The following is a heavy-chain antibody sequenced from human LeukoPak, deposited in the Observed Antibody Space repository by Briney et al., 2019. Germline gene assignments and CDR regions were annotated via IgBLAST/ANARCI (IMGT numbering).Heavy chain of an antibody. D-gene: IGHD1-26*01. Sequence: GGSLRLSCAASGFTFSNYGMHWVRQVPGKGLEWVAVIWYDGINKYYADSVKGRFTISRDNSKNTLYLQMNGLRAEDTAVYYCARGMVGATYFDYWGQGTLVTVSS. CDR2: IWYDGINK. CDR3: ARGMVGATYFDY. J-gene: IGHJ4*02. V-gene: IGHV3-33*01. CDR1: GFTFSNYG.